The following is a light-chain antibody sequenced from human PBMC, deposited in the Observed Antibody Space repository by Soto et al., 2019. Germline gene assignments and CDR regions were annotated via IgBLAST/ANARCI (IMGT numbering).Light chain of an antibody. CDR3: QQYNGYSET. V-gene: IGKV1-5*03. Sequence: DIQMTQSPSTLSGSVGDRVTITCRASQTIISWLAWYQQKPGKAPKLLIYKASTLKSGVPSRFSGSGSGTEFTLTISSLQPDDFATYYCQQYNGYSETFGQGTKVDIK. J-gene: IGKJ1*01. CDR1: QTIISW. CDR2: KAS.